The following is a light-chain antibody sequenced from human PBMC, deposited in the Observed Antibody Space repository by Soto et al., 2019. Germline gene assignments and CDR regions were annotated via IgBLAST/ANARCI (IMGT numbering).Light chain of an antibody. V-gene: IGLV1-51*01. CDR2: DNE. Sequence: QSVLTQPPSVSAAPGQKVTISCSGSRSNIGDNYVFWYQQLPGTAPTLLISDNERRPSGIPDRFSGSKSGTTATLAITGLQTGDEAEYYCGTWDTSMSAYVFAAGTKVTVL. J-gene: IGLJ1*01. CDR3: GTWDTSMSAYV. CDR1: RSNIGDNY.